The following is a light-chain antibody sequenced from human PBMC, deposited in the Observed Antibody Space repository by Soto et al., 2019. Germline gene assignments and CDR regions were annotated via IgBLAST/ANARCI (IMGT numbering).Light chain of an antibody. CDR2: DAS. CDR3: QQYNTYSKT. Sequence: DIQMTQSPSTLSASVGDRLTITCRASQSISNWLAWYQQRPGKAPKLLIFDASSLESGVPSRFSGSGSGTEFNLTTSRLQPDDFATYYCQQYNTYSKTFGQGTKVDIK. CDR1: QSISNW. V-gene: IGKV1-5*01. J-gene: IGKJ1*01.